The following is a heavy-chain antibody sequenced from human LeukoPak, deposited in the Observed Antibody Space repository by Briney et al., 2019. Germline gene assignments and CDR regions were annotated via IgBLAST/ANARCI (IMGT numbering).Heavy chain of an antibody. J-gene: IGHJ3*02. D-gene: IGHD6-19*01. CDR3: ARQGYGSGWDHGAFDI. Sequence: GESLKISCQGSGYRFTNYWIGWVRQLPGKGLGWMGIIYPGESDTRYSPSFRGQVTISADKSISTAYLQWGSLEASDSSMYYCARQGYGSGWDHGAFDIWGRGTMVTVSS. CDR2: IYPGESDT. V-gene: IGHV5-51*01. CDR1: GYRFTNYW.